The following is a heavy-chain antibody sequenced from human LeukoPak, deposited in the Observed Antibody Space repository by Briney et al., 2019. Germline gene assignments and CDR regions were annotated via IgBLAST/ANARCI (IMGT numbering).Heavy chain of an antibody. CDR3: ATDLPGNDAFDI. D-gene: IGHD3-10*01. J-gene: IGHJ3*02. CDR1: GYTLTELS. CDR2: FDPEDGET. V-gene: IGHV1-24*01. Sequence: ASVKVSCKVSGYTLTELSMHWVRQAPGKGLEWMGGFDPEDGETIYAQKFQGRVTMTEDTSTDTAYMELSSLRSEDTAVYYCATDLPGNDAFDIWGQGRMVTVSS.